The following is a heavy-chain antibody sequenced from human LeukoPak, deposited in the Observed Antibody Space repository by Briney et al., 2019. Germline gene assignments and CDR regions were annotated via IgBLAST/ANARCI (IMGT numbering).Heavy chain of an antibody. CDR1: GGSISSYY. CDR2: ICTSGST. CDR3: ARRGDNWNDIDFGHFDY. D-gene: IGHD1-20*01. J-gene: IGHJ4*02. Sequence: SETLSLTCTVSGGSISSYYWSWIRQPAGKGLEWIGRICTSGSTNYNPSLKSRVTISVDKSKNQFSLKLSSVTAADTAVYYCARRGDNWNDIDFGHFDYWGQGTLVTVSS. V-gene: IGHV4-4*07.